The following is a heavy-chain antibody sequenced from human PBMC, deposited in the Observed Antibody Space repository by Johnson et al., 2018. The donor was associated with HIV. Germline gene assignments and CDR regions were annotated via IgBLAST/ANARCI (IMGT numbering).Heavy chain of an antibody. CDR2: ISYDGSNK. J-gene: IGHJ3*02. V-gene: IGHV3-30*03. CDR1: GLSFSNFG. Sequence: QVQLVESGGGVVQPGKSLTLSCVGSGLSFSNFGIHWVRQAPGKGLEWVAVISYDGSNKYYADSVKGRLTISRDNSKNTLYLQMNSLRAEDTAVYYCARDSGVDAFDIWGQGTMVTVSS. CDR3: ARDSGVDAFDI. D-gene: IGHD3-10*01.